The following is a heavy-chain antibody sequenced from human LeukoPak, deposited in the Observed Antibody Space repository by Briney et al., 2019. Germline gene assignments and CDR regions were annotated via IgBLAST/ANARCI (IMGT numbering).Heavy chain of an antibody. V-gene: IGHV3-33*01. Sequence: GRSLRLSCAASGFTFSSYGMDWVRQAPGKGLEWVAVIWYEGSNKYYADSVKGRLTNCRDNAKNMLYLQMNSLRAEDTAVYYCARDHEGSLLDSGRRFDPWGQGTLVTVSS. D-gene: IGHD3-10*01. CDR1: GFTFSSYG. CDR3: ARDHEGSLLDSGRRFDP. CDR2: IWYEGSNK. J-gene: IGHJ5*02.